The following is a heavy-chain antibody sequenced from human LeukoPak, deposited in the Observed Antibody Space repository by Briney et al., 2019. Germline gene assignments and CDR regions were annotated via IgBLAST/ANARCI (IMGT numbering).Heavy chain of an antibody. Sequence: GGSLRLSCAASGFTFSSYSMNWVRQAPGKGLEWVANIKQDGSEKYYVDSVKGRFTISSDNAKNSLYLQMNSLRAEDTAVYYCARGAVAADYWYFDPWGRGTLVTVSS. CDR2: IKQDGSEK. J-gene: IGHJ2*01. V-gene: IGHV3-7*01. D-gene: IGHD6-19*01. CDR3: ARGAVAADYWYFDP. CDR1: GFTFSSYS.